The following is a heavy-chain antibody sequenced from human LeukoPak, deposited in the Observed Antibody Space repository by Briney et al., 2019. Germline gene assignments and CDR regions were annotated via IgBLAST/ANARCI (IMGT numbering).Heavy chain of an antibody. D-gene: IGHD6-13*01. CDR1: GGSFSGYY. J-gene: IGHJ1*01. CDR3: ARGFGIAAAEEYFQH. Sequence: SETLSLTCAVYGGSFSGYYWSWIRQPPGKGLEWIGEINHSGSTNYNPSLKSRVTISVDTSKNQFSLKLSSVTAADTAVYYCARGFGIAAAEEYFQHWGQGTLVTVSS. V-gene: IGHV4-34*01. CDR2: INHSGST.